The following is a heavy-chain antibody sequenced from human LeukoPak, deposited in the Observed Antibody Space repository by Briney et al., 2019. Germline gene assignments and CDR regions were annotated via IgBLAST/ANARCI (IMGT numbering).Heavy chain of an antibody. CDR2: IYYSGST. V-gene: IGHV4-31*03. D-gene: IGHD3-10*01. Sequence: SPSQTLSLTCTVSGGSISSGGYYWSWLRQHPGKGLEWIGYIYYSGSTYYNPSLKSRVTISVDTSKNQFSLKLSSVTAADTAVYYCARALLFDGSGSYSFDPWGQGTLVTVSS. CDR3: ARALLFDGSGSYSFDP. CDR1: GGSISSGGYY. J-gene: IGHJ5*02.